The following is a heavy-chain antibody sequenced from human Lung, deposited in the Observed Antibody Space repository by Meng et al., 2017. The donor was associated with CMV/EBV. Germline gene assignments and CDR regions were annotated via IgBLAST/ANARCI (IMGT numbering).Heavy chain of an antibody. J-gene: IGHJ4*02. D-gene: IGHD6-19*01. CDR1: GYTFTHHG. Sequence: QLQPMQSGAEVKKPGASVRVSCKASGYTFTHHGISWIRQAPGQGLEWMGWISCYNGDTNYAQKFQGRVTMTTDTSTSTAYMDLRSPRSDDTAVYYCARDPSNTSGRYAYFDYWGQGTLVTVSS. CDR3: ARDPSNTSGRYAYFDY. CDR2: ISCYNGDT. V-gene: IGHV1-18*01.